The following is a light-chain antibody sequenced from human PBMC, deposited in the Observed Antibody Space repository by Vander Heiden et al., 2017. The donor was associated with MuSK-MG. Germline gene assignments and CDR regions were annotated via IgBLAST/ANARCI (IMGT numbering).Light chain of an antibody. V-gene: IGLV2-14*03. CDR2: DVS. CDR3: SSYTSSSTLVV. J-gene: IGLJ2*01. CDR1: SSDVGGYNY. Sequence: QSALPPPPPVSGSPGQSITISCTGTSSDVGGYNYVSWYQQHPGKAPKLMIYDVSNRPSGVSNRFSGSKSGNTASLTISGLQAEDEADDYCSSYTSSSTLVVFGGGTKLTVL.